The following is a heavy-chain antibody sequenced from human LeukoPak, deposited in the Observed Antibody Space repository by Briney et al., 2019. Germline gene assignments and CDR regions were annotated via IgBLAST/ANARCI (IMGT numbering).Heavy chain of an antibody. D-gene: IGHD6-13*01. CDR3: AKDPAEYSSSWYGAFDI. Sequence: GGSLRLSCAASGFTFNNYWMSWVRQAPGKGLEWVAVIWYGGSNKYYADSVKGRFTISRDNSKNTLYLQMNSLRAEDTAVYYCAKDPAEYSSSWYGAFDIWGQGTMVTVSS. CDR2: IWYGGSNK. J-gene: IGHJ3*02. CDR1: GFTFNNYW. V-gene: IGHV3-30*02.